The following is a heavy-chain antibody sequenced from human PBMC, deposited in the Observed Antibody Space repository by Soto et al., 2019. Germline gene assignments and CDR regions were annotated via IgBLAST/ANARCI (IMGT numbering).Heavy chain of an antibody. CDR1: GGTFSSYA. V-gene: IGHV1-69*13. J-gene: IGHJ6*02. CDR3: ARGDIAAAGTYYYYGMDV. D-gene: IGHD6-13*01. CDR2: IIPIFGTA. Sequence: SVKVSCKASGGTFSSYAISWVRQAPGQGLEWMGGIIPIFGTANYAQKFQGRVTITADEPTSTAYMELSSLRSEDTAVYYCARGDIAAAGTYYYYGMDVWGQGTTVTVSS.